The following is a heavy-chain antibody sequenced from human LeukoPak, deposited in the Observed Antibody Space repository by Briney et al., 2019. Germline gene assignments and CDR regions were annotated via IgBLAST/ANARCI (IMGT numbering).Heavy chain of an antibody. V-gene: IGHV4-39*01. Sequence: SETLSLTCTVSGGSISSSSYYWGWIRQPPGKGLEWLGSIYYSGSTYYNPSLKSRVTISVDTSKNQFSLKLSSVTATDTAVYYCARRGYCSGGSCYFDAFDIWGQGTMVTVSS. CDR2: IYYSGST. J-gene: IGHJ3*02. CDR3: ARRGYCSGGSCYFDAFDI. D-gene: IGHD2-15*01. CDR1: GGSISSSSYY.